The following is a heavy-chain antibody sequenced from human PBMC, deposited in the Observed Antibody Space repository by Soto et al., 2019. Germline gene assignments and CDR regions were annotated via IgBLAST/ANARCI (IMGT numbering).Heavy chain of an antibody. J-gene: IGHJ6*02. D-gene: IGHD3-22*01. V-gene: IGHV1-69*13. CDR3: ARVTRRLSGYYGLAYGMDV. CDR1: GGTFSSYA. CDR2: IIPIFGTA. Sequence: ASVKVSCKASGGTFSSYAISWVRQAPGQGLEWMGGIIPIFGTANYAQKFQGRVTITADESTSTAYMELSSLRSEDTAVYYCARVTRRLSGYYGLAYGMDVWGQATTVTASS.